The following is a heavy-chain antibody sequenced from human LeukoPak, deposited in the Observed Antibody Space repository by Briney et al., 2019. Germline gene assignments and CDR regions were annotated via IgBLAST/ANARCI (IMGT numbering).Heavy chain of an antibody. CDR3: ARTPLTQLDTDYFDS. J-gene: IGHJ4*01. CDR1: GFAFSNYW. CDR2: IKPDGTEK. Sequence: GALRLSCAASGFAFSNYWMTWVRQAPGKGLQWVANIKPDGTEKNYVDSVKGRFTISRDNAKDSVYLQLNSLRVDDTALYYCARTPLTQLDTDYFDSWGQGTLVSVS. D-gene: IGHD1-1*01. V-gene: IGHV3-7*01.